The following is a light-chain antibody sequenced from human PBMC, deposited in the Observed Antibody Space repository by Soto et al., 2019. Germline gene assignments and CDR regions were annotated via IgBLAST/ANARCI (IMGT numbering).Light chain of an antibody. Sequence: DIVMTQSPDSLAVSLGERATINCKSSQSVLYSSNTKNYLAWYQQKPGQPPKLLIYWASTRESGVPDRFSGSGSGTDFTLTSSSLQAEDVAVYYCKQYYSTPLTFGGGTKVEIK. V-gene: IGKV4-1*01. CDR2: WAS. J-gene: IGKJ4*01. CDR3: KQYYSTPLT. CDR1: QSVLYSSNTKNY.